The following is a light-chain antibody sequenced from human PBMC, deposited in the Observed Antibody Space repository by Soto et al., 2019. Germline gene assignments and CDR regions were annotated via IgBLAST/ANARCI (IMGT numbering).Light chain of an antibody. CDR2: GAS. V-gene: IGKV3-15*01. J-gene: IGKJ1*01. CDR3: QKYNNWWT. CDR1: QSVSSN. Sequence: EIVMTQSPATLSVSPGERATLSCRAGQSVSSNLAWYQQKPGQAPRLLIYGASTRATGIPARFSGSGSGTEFTPTISSLQSEDFAVYYCQKYNNWWTFGQGTKVEIK.